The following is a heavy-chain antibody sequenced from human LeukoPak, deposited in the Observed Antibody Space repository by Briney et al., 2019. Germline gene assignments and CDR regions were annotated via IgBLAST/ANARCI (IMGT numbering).Heavy chain of an antibody. CDR3: ARGNFDCFSYWFDP. CDR2: IKQDVGEK. D-gene: IGHD3-9*01. CDR1: GFTFISYW. V-gene: IGHV3-7*01. Sequence: GGSLRLSCAASGFTFISYWMSWVRQAPGKGGGWVANIKQDVGEKYYVDSVKGGFTTPRETAKNSLYLQMTSLRAEETMANYFARGNFDCFSYWFDPWGQGTRVPVSS. J-gene: IGHJ5*02.